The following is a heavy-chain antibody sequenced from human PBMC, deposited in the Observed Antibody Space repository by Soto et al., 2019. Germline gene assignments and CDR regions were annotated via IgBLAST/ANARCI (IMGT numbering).Heavy chain of an antibody. J-gene: IGHJ4*02. Sequence: EVQVLESGGGLVQPGGSLRLSCAGAGFTFSKYGMNWVRQAPGKGLEWVSGVRSDEDTTYNAESVKGRFTVSRDTSKNTGYLHMNSLRVEDTAVYYCAKGKGIGATPDGANSWGQGTLVTVS. CDR2: VRSDEDTT. CDR3: AKGKGIGATPDGANS. V-gene: IGHV3-23*01. CDR1: GFTFSKYG. D-gene: IGHD1-26*01.